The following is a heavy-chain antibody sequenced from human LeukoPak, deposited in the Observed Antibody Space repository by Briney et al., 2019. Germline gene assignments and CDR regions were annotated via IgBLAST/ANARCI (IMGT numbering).Heavy chain of an antibody. J-gene: IGHJ5*02. D-gene: IGHD4-17*01. Sequence: SETLSLTCTVSGGSISSSSYYWGWIRQPPGKGLEWIGSIYYSGSTYYNPSLKSRVTISVDTSKNQFSLKLSSVTAADPAVYYCASTTVTGNWFDPWGQGTLVTVSS. CDR3: ASTTVTGNWFDP. CDR1: GGSISSSSYY. V-gene: IGHV4-39*01. CDR2: IYYSGST.